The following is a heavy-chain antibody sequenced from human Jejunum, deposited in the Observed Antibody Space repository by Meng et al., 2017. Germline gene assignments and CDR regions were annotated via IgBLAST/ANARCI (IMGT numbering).Heavy chain of an antibody. CDR2: FSASGGST. CDR1: GFTFINYG. CDR3: AKLKWEPLRAFDF. V-gene: IGHV3-23*01. Sequence: GESLKISCAASGFTFINYGMSWVRQAPGKGLEWVSGFSASGGSTYYADFVKGRFTISRDNSKNTIYLQMTSLRAEDTAVYYCAKLKWEPLRAFDFWGQGTMVTVSS. J-gene: IGHJ3*01. D-gene: IGHD1-26*01.